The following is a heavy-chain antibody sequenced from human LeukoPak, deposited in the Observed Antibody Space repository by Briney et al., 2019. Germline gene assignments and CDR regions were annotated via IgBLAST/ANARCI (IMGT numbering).Heavy chain of an antibody. Sequence: ASVKVSCKASGYTFTSYGISWVRQAPGQGLEWMGWISAYNGNTNYAQKLQGRVTMTTDTSTSTAYMELSSLRSEDTAAYYCARGRYSSGWKSYSSHYYYGLDVWGQGTTVTVSS. CDR2: ISAYNGNT. V-gene: IGHV1-18*01. D-gene: IGHD6-19*01. CDR1: GYTFTSYG. J-gene: IGHJ6*02. CDR3: ARGRYSSGWKSYSSHYYYGLDV.